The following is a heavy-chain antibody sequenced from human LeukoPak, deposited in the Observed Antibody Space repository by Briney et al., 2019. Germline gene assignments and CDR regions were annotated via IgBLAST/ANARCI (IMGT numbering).Heavy chain of an antibody. CDR1: GFTFSNSA. CDR2: IGPNGDT. Sequence: GGSLRLSCAASGFTFSNSAMSWVRQAPGKGLEWVSAIGPNGDTYYSDSVKGRFTISRDNSKNTLYLQMNSLRAEDTGLFYCAKRVSVGGHFDWWGQGTLVTVSS. J-gene: IGHJ4*02. D-gene: IGHD3-16*01. CDR3: AKRVSVGGHFDW. V-gene: IGHV3-23*01.